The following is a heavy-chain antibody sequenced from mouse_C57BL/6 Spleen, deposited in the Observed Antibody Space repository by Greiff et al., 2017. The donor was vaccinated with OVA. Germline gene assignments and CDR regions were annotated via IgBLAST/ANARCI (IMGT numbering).Heavy chain of an antibody. CDR2: IYPGSGST. CDR3: ARGDYRNVFDY. J-gene: IGHJ2*01. V-gene: IGHV1-55*01. Sequence: VQLQQSGAELVKPGASVKMSCKASGYTFTSYWITWVKQRTGQGLEWIGDIYPGSGSTNYNEKFKSKATLTVDTSSSTAYMQLSSLTSEDSAVYSCARGDYRNVFDYWGQGTTLTVSS. D-gene: IGHD2-4*01. CDR1: GYTFTSYW.